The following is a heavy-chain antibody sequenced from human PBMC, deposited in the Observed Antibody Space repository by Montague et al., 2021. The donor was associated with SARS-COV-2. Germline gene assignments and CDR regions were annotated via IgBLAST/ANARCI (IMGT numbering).Heavy chain of an antibody. CDR1: GGSISRYY. Sequence: SETLSLTCTVSGGSISRYYWSWIRQTPGKGLECIAEISHSGSTDYNPSLKSRVTISIDTSKNQFSLKLSSATAADTAVYYCARVADYLESPSYYYAMDVWGQGTTVTVSS. D-gene: IGHD3-3*01. J-gene: IGHJ6*02. V-gene: IGHV4-34*01. CDR3: ARVADYLESPSYYYAMDV. CDR2: ISHSGST.